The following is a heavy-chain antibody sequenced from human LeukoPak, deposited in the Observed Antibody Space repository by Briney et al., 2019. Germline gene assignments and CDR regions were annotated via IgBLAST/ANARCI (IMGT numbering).Heavy chain of an antibody. Sequence: PGGSLRLSCAASGFTFGSYGMHWVRQAPGKGLEWVAIISYDGSNKYYADSVKGRFTISRDNSKNTLYLQMNSLRAEDTAVYYCAKDNEDYWGQGTLVTVSS. J-gene: IGHJ4*02. V-gene: IGHV3-30*18. CDR3: AKDNEDY. CDR1: GFTFGSYG. CDR2: ISYDGSNK. D-gene: IGHD2-8*01.